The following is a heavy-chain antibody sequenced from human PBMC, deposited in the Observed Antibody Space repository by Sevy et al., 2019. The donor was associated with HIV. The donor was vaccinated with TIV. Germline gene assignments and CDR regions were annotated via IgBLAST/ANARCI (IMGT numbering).Heavy chain of an antibody. D-gene: IGHD3-16*01. CDR2: IYYSGSI. J-gene: IGHJ4*02. CDR3: ANIGGGVSKVHGFHY. CDR1: GGSISSSNYY. V-gene: IGHV4-39*01. Sequence: SETLSLTCTVSGGSISSSNYYWGWIHQPPGKGLEWIGHIYYSGSIFHNPSLKSRVTISVDTSKNQFSLKLRSVTAADTAVYYCANIGGGVSKVHGFHYWGQGTLVTVSS.